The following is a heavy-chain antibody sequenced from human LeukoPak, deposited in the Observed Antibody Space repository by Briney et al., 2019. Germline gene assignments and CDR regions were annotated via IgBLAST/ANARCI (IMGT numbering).Heavy chain of an antibody. CDR3: AAQRGLGVVVPAAKMVGGYFQH. Sequence: GGSLRLSCAASGFTFSSYAMSWVRQAPGKGLEWVSAISGSGGSTYYADSVKGRFTISRDNSKNTLYLQMNSLRAEDTAVYYCAAQRGLGVVVPAAKMVGGYFQHWGQGTLVTVSS. D-gene: IGHD2-2*01. CDR1: GFTFSSYA. V-gene: IGHV3-23*01. J-gene: IGHJ1*01. CDR2: ISGSGGST.